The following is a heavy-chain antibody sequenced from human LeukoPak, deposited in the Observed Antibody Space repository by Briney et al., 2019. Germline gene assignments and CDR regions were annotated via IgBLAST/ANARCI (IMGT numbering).Heavy chain of an antibody. Sequence: SQTLSLTCAISGDSVSSNSASWNWIRQSPSRGLEWVGRTYYRSKWYNDYAVSVKSRITINPDTSKNQFSLQLNSVTPEDTAVYYCARENLVWNLEAFDIWGQGTMVTVSS. CDR1: GDSVSSNSAS. CDR2: TYYRSKWYN. D-gene: IGHD1-7*01. J-gene: IGHJ3*02. CDR3: ARENLVWNLEAFDI. V-gene: IGHV6-1*01.